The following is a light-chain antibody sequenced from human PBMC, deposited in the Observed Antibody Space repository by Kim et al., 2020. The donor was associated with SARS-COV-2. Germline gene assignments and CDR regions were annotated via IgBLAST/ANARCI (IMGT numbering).Light chain of an antibody. CDR1: TGAVTSGYY. V-gene: IGLV7-43*01. CDR2: SPR. CDR3: LLYYGGAHLV. Sequence: GTVTLTCASSTGAVTSGYYPNWWQQKPGQAPRALINSPRNKRPWTPARLSCSPLGGKAALTLSGVQPEIEDEYYCLLYYGGAHLVFGGGTQLTVL. J-gene: IGLJ2*01.